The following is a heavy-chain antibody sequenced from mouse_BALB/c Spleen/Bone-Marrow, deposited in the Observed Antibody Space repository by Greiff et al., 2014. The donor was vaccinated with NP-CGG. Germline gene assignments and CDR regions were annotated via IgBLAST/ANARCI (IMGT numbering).Heavy chain of an antibody. CDR1: GYTFTSYW. CDR3: TSSGITTGGFDY. J-gene: IGHJ2*01. Sequence: EVQLQQSGTILARPGASVKLSCKASGYTFTSYWMHWVKQRPGQGLEWIGAIYPGSGDTNFSQKFKAKAKLTAVTSSSTAYMELSSLTTEDSAVYYCTSSGITTGGFDYWGPGTTLTVSS. D-gene: IGHD2-4*01. V-gene: IGHV1-5*01. CDR2: IYPGSGDT.